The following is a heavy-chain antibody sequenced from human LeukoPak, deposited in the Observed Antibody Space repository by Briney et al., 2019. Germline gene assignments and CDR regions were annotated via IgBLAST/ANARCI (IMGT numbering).Heavy chain of an antibody. CDR2: ISGSGGST. V-gene: IGHV3-23*01. CDR3: AKGAGYYYYYGMDV. J-gene: IGHJ6*02. CDR1: GFTFSSYA. D-gene: IGHD5-12*01. Sequence: GGSLRLSCAASGFTFSSYAMSWVRQAPGRGLEWVSGISGSGGSTYYADSVKGRFTISRDNSKNTLYLQMNSLRAEDTAVYYCAKGAGYYYYYGMDVWGQGTTVTVSS.